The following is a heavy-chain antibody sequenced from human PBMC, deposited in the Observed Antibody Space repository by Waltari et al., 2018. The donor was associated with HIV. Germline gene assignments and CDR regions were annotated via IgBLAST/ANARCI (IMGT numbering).Heavy chain of an antibody. D-gene: IGHD2-8*02. CDR1: QYLFSTFY. CDR2: VNPSGGSA. CDR3: LVVSSVNTGRPPPKENFDV. V-gene: IGHV1-46*04. J-gene: IGHJ3*01. Sequence: QVLLAQSGGEVKKPGASVKISCKASQYLFSTFYFHWVRQAPGQGLKWMGSVNPSGGSATYPHNLQDRVTLTTDTSTNTVFIEVSSLRSDDTAIYFCLVVSSVNTGRPPPKENFDVWGQGTVVAVSS.